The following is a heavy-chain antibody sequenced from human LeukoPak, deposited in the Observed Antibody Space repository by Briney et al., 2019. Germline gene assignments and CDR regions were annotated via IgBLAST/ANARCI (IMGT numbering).Heavy chain of an antibody. V-gene: IGHV3-53*01. J-gene: IGHJ4*02. D-gene: IGHD1-1*01. CDR1: GFTVDRDY. Sequence: PGESLRLSCAASGFTVDRDYMSWVRQPPGKGLEWVSVVYTDGRTFYADSVKGRFTISRDDFKNTVFLQMNSLRAEDTAIYFCTRGSSTVSAGYNWGRGTVVIVSS. CDR2: VYTDGRT. CDR3: TRGSSTVSAGYN.